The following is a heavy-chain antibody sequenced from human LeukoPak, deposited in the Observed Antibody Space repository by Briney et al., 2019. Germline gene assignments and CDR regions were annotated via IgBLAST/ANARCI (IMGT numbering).Heavy chain of an antibody. CDR1: GFTFSSYA. CDR3: ASDREYYYGSGSFDY. D-gene: IGHD3-10*01. CDR2: ICGSGGGT. Sequence: GGSLRLSCAASGFTFSSYAMSWVRQAPGKGLEWVSVICGSGGGTYYADSVKGRFTISRDNSKNTLYLQMNSLRAEDTAVYYCASDREYYYGSGSFDYWGQGTLVTVSS. J-gene: IGHJ4*02. V-gene: IGHV3-23*01.